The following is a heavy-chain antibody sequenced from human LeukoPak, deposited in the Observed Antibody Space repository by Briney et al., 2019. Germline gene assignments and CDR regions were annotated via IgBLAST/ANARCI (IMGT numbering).Heavy chain of an antibody. D-gene: IGHD6-19*01. V-gene: IGHV3-23*01. CDR1: GFTFSSYA. J-gene: IGHJ5*02. CDR3: AKFSASWSVADMGKNWFDP. Sequence: GGSLRLSCAASGFTFSSYAMSWVRQAPGKGLEWVSAISGSGGSTYYADSVKGRFTISRDNSKNTLYLQMNSLRAEDTAVYYCAKFSASWSVADMGKNWFDPWGQGTLVTVSS. CDR2: ISGSGGST.